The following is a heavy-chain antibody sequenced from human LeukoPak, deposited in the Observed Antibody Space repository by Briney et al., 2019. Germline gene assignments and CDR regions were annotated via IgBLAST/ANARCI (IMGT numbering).Heavy chain of an antibody. CDR3: ARKVNIVGAQGWGYGLDV. V-gene: IGHV3-7*05. J-gene: IGHJ6*02. CDR2: IKHDGSDK. Sequence: GGSLRLSCAASGFTFSTYWMSWVRQAPGKGLEWVANIKHDGSDKEYVDSVKGRFTISRDNAKRSLYLQMNSLRAEDTAVYYCARKVNIVGAQGWGYGLDVWGHGTTVTVSS. CDR1: GFTFSTYW. D-gene: IGHD1-26*01.